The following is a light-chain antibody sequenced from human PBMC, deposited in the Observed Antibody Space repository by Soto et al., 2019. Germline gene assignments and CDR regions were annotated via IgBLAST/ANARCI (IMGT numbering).Light chain of an antibody. CDR1: QSISSY. CDR3: QQSYSTPIT. CDR2: AAS. J-gene: IGKJ5*01. Sequence: DIQMTPSPSCVSASVVERFGITWVASQSISSYLNCYQQTPGKAPKLLIYAASSLQSGVPSRCSGSGSGTYFTLTISSLQPEDFATYYCQQSYSTPITFGQGTRLEIK. V-gene: IGKV1-39*01.